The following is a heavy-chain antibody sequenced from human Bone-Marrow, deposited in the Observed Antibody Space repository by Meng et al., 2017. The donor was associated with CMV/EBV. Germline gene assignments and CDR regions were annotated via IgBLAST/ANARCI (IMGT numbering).Heavy chain of an antibody. CDR1: GFTFSSYW. CDR2: IKQDGSEK. J-gene: IGHJ4*02. CDR3: AGSWTLAPYFDY. V-gene: IGHV3-7*01. Sequence: GESLKISCAASGFTFSSYWMSWVRQAPGKGLEWVANIKQDGSEKYYVDSVKGRFTISRDNAKNSLYLQMNSLRAEDTAVYYCAGSWTLAPYFDYWGQGTLVTVSS. D-gene: IGHD3/OR15-3a*01.